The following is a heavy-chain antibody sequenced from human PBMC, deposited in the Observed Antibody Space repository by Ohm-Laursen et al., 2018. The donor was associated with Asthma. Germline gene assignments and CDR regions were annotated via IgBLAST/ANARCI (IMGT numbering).Heavy chain of an antibody. CDR3: AYEFGGSGDY. J-gene: IGHJ4*02. CDR1: GFTITNYW. D-gene: IGHD3-10*01. Sequence: GSLRLSCAASGFTITNYWMHWVRQAPGKGPVWVSRINGDGGIKSYAASVKGRFTISRDDAKNTVYLQMNSLRVDDTAVYYCAYEFGGSGDYWGQGTLVTVSS. CDR2: INGDGGIK. V-gene: IGHV3-74*01.